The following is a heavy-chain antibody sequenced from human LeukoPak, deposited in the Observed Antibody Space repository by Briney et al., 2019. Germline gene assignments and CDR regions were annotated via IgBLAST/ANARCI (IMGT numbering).Heavy chain of an antibody. V-gene: IGHV1-18*01. CDR3: ARQIEVTTSSLGY. D-gene: IGHD4-17*01. CDR2: ISGYNGNT. J-gene: IGHJ4*02. Sequence: ASVKVSCKASGYTFTSYGISWVRQAPGQGLEWMGWISGYNGNTNYAQKLQGRVIMTTDTSTSTAYMELSSLRSEDTAVYYCARQIEVTTSSLGYWGQGSLVTVSS. CDR1: GYTFTSYG.